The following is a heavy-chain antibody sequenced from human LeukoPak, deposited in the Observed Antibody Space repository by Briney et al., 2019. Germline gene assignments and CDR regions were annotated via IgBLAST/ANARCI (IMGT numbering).Heavy chain of an antibody. V-gene: IGHV3-30*18. CDR1: HFTFTTYW. CDR3: AKPPPYYYDSSGPFDY. Sequence: PGGSLRLSCAASHFTFTTYWMSWVRQAPGKGLEWVAVISYDGSNKYYADSVKGRFTISRDNSKNTLYLQMNSLRAEDTAVYYCAKPPPYYYDSSGPFDYWGQGTLVTVSS. CDR2: ISYDGSNK. J-gene: IGHJ4*02. D-gene: IGHD3-22*01.